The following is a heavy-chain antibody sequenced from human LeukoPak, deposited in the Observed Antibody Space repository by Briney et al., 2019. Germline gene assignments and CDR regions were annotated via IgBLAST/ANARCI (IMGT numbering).Heavy chain of an antibody. CDR3: SXXXXXXSSGYFRKLYYFDY. J-gene: IGHJ4*02. Sequence: SETLSLKCAVYGGSFSGYYWSWLRQPPGKGLEGIGEINHSGSTNYNPFLKRRVTISVDTSKNQFFLKLSSVTAADTAVYFLSXXXXXXSSGYFRKLYYFDYWGQGTLVTVSS. D-gene: IGHD3-22*01. CDR2: INHSGST. V-gene: IGHV4-34*01. CDR1: GGSFSGYY.